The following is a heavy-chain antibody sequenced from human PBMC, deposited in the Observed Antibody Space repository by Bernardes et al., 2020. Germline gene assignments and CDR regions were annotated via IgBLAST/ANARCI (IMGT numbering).Heavy chain of an antibody. V-gene: IGHV4-34*01. CDR3: ARELRVVVPAALGFGYYYYYGMDV. Sequence: WETLSLTCAVYGGSFSGYYWSWIRQPPGKGLEWIGEINHSGSTNYNPSLKSRVTISVDTSKYQFSLKLSSVTAADTAVYYCARELRVVVPAALGFGYYYYYGMDVWGQGTTVTVSS. CDR2: INHSGST. D-gene: IGHD2-2*01. CDR1: GGSFSGYY. J-gene: IGHJ6*02.